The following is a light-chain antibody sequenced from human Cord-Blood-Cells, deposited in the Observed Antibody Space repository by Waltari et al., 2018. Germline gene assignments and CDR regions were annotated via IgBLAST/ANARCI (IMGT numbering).Light chain of an antibody. V-gene: IGLV2-23*01. CDR1: SSDVGRYNL. Sequence: QSALTLPASVCGSPGQSLTISCTGTSSDVGRYNLVSWYQQHPGKAPTLMIYEGRTRPSGVSNRFSGAKAGNTASLTISGLQAEDEADYYGCSYAGSSTWVFGGGTKLTVL. J-gene: IGLJ3*02. CDR2: EGR. CDR3: CSYAGSSTWV.